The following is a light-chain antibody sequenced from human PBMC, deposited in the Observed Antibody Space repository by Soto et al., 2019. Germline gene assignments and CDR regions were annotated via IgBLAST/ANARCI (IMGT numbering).Light chain of an antibody. V-gene: IGKV4-1*01. Sequence: DIVMTQSPDSLAVSLGERATINCKYSQNIFTSSNERNYLDWYQQNPGQPPKLLISWASMRESVVPDRFSGSGSVTDFTLTISSLQAAELSVYYCQQYYTTPLTFGGGTKGEI. J-gene: IGKJ4*01. CDR3: QQYYTTPLT. CDR2: WAS. CDR1: QNIFTSSNERNY.